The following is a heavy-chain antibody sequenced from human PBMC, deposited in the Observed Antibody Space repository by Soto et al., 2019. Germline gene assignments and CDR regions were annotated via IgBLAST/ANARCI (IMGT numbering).Heavy chain of an antibody. Sequence: ASVKVSCKASTFTFTSSAVQWVRQARGQRLEWIGWIVVGSGNTKYAQRFQGRVNITRDTSASTAYMELSSLRSEDTAVYYCARGKGMEENYYYYGLDIWGQGTRSPSP. D-gene: IGHD1-1*01. J-gene: IGHJ6*02. V-gene: IGHV1-58*01. CDR1: TFTFTSSA. CDR2: IVVGSGNT. CDR3: ARGKGMEENYYYYGLDI.